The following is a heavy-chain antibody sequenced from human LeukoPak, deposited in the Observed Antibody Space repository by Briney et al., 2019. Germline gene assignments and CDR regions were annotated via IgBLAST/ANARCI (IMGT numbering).Heavy chain of an antibody. V-gene: IGHV1-69*13. CDR3: ARDYIEGYDNDAFDI. J-gene: IGHJ3*02. CDR2: IIPIFGTA. Sequence: ASVKVSCKASGGTFSSYAISWVRQAPGQGLEWMGGIIPIFGTANYAQKFQGRVTITADEPTSTAYMELSSLRSEDTAVYYCARDYIEGYDNDAFDIWGQGTMVTVSS. D-gene: IGHD5-12*01. CDR1: GGTFSSYA.